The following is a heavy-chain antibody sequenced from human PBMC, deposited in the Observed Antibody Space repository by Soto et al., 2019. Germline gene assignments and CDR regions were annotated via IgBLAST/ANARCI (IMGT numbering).Heavy chain of an antibody. V-gene: IGHV4-59*01. J-gene: IGHJ5*02. CDR1: GGSISSYY. D-gene: IGHD3-3*01. CDR2: IYYSGST. CDR3: ARDRYDFWSGYYTNNWFDP. Sequence: PSETLSLTCTVSGGSISSYYWSWIRQPPGKGLEWIGYIYYSGSTNYNPSLKSRVTISVDTSKNQFSLKLSSVTAADTAVYYCARDRYDFWSGYYTNNWFDPWGQGTLVTVSS.